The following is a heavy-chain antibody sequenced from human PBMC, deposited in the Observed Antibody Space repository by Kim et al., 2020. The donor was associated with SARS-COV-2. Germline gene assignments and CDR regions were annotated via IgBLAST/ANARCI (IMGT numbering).Heavy chain of an antibody. Sequence: SETLSLTCAVYGGSFSGYYWSWIRQPPGKGLEWIGEINHSGSTNYNPSLKSRVTISVDTSKNQFSLKLSSVTAADTAVYYCARPDYYYGMDVWGQGTTVTVSS. CDR2: INHSGST. CDR1: GGSFSGYY. J-gene: IGHJ6*02. CDR3: ARPDYYYGMDV. V-gene: IGHV4-34*01.